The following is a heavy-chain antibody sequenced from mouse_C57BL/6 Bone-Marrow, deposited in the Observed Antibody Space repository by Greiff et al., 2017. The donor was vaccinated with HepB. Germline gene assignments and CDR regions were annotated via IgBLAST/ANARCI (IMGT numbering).Heavy chain of an antibody. V-gene: IGHV1-50*01. Sequence: QVQLQQSGAELVKPGASVKLSCKASGYTFTSYWMQWVKQRPGQGLEWIGEIDPSDSYTNYNQKFKGKATLTVDTSSSTAYMQLSSLTSEDSAVYYCASDYGSSSDYWGQGTTLTVSS. J-gene: IGHJ2*01. D-gene: IGHD1-1*01. CDR1: GYTFTSYW. CDR2: IDPSDSYT. CDR3: ASDYGSSSDY.